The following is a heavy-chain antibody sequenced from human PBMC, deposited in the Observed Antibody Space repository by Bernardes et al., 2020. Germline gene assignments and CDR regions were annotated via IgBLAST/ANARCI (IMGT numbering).Heavy chain of an antibody. V-gene: IGHV3-23*01. J-gene: IGHJ4*02. Sequence: GGSLRLSCAASGFTFSSYAMSWVRQAPGKGLEWVSAISCSGGSTYYADSVKGRFTISRDNSKNTLYLQMNSLRAEDTAVYYCAKDLNFGTVILFDHWGQGTLVTVSS. CDR2: ISCSGGST. CDR3: AKDLNFGTVILFDH. D-gene: IGHD1-1*01. CDR1: GFTFSSYA.